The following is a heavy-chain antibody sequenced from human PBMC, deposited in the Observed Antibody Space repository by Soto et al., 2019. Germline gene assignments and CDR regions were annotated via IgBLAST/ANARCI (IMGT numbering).Heavy chain of an antibody. J-gene: IGHJ5*02. V-gene: IGHV6-1*01. CDR1: GDSVSSKSAA. CDR2: TYYRSKWYN. CDR3: ARGDTIFGVVIGFDP. Sequence: SQTLSLICAISGDSVSSKSAAWNWIRQSPSRGLEWLGRTYYRSKWYNDYAVSVKSRITINPDTSKNQFSLQLNSVTPEDTAVYYCARGDTIFGVVIGFDPWGQGTLVTVSS. D-gene: IGHD3-3*01.